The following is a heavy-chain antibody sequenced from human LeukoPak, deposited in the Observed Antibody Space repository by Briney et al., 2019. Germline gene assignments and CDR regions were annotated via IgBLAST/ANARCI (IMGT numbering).Heavy chain of an antibody. J-gene: IGHJ5*02. Sequence: SETLSLTCTVSGGSISSSFNYWAWIRQPPGKGLEWIGYIYYSGSTNYNPSLKSQVTISVDTSKNQFSLKLSSVTAADTAVYYCASLSERGGDYADWFDPWGQGTLVTVSS. CDR1: GGSISSSFNY. V-gene: IGHV4-61*05. CDR3: ASLSERGGDYADWFDP. D-gene: IGHD4-17*01. CDR2: IYYSGST.